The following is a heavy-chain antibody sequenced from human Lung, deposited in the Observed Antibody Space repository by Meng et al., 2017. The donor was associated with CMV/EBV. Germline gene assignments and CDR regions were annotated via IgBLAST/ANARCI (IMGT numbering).Heavy chain of an antibody. CDR2: TNEDGSKK. V-gene: IGHV3-7*04. CDR3: GGVGIGY. D-gene: IGHD3-10*01. J-gene: IGHJ4*02. Sequence: VNVVEVGGHCGQPGGSLRLSVAASGFSTSRYWMNWYRQAPGKGLEWVANTNEDGSKKYYVDSVKGRFTISRDNAKNSLYLQMNSLRVEDTAIYYCGGVGIGYWGQGTLVTVSS. CDR1: GFSTSRYW.